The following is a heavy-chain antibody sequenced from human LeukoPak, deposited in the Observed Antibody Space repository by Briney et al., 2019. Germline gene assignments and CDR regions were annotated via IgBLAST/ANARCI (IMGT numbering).Heavy chain of an antibody. V-gene: IGHV3-30*04. D-gene: IGHD2-15*01. CDR3: ARDHSRSNDY. J-gene: IGHJ4*02. Sequence: GGSLRLSCAASGFTFSSYAMHWVRQAPGKGLEWVAVISYDGTYKYYADSVKGRFTISRDNSNNTLYLQMNSLRAEDTAVYYCARDHSRSNDYWGQGTLVTVSS. CDR1: GFTFSSYA. CDR2: ISYDGTYK.